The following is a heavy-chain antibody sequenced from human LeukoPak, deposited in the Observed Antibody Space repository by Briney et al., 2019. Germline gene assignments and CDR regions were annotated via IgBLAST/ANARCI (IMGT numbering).Heavy chain of an antibody. CDR2: IHSDGSTT. J-gene: IGHJ6*02. V-gene: IGHV3-74*01. CDR1: GITVSKYW. CDR3: ARDGYYYGSGSYYPYYYYGMDV. D-gene: IGHD3-10*01. Sequence: GGSLRLSCAVSGITVSKYWMHWVRQVPGKGLVWVSRIHSDGSTTDYADSVKGRFTISRDNAKNTLYLQMNSLRAEDTAVYYCARDGYYYGSGSYYPYYYYGMDVWGQGTTVTVSS.